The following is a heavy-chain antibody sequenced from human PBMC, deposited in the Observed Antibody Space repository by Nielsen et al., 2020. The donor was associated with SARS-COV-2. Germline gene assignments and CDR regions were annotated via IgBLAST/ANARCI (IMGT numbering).Heavy chain of an antibody. CDR2: TYYRSKWYN. J-gene: IGHJ6*03. D-gene: IGHD4-17*01. CDR3: ARARGAYGDYYYYYYTDV. Sequence: QTLSLTCAISGDSVSSSSAAWNWIRQAPSRGLEWLGRTYYRSKWYNDYAVSVKSRITINPDTSKNQFSLHLNSVTPEDTAVYYCARARGAYGDYYYYYYTDVWGKGTTVTVSS. CDR1: GDSVSSSSAA. V-gene: IGHV6-1*01.